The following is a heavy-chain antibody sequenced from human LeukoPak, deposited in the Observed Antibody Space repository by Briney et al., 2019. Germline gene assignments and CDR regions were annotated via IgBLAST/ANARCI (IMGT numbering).Heavy chain of an antibody. CDR3: ASTIFGVVRGEDY. D-gene: IGHD3-3*01. CDR1: GFTFSSYS. CDR2: ISSSSSYI. V-gene: IGHV3-21*01. Sequence: PGGSLRLSCAASGFTFSSYSMTWVRQAPGKGLEWVSSISSSSSYIYYADSVKGRFTISRDNAKNSLYLQMNSLRAEDTAVYYCASTIFGVVRGEDYWGQGTLVTVSS. J-gene: IGHJ4*02.